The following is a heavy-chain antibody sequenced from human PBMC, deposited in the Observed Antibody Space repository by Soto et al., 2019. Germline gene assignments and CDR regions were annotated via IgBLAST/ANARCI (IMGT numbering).Heavy chain of an antibody. CDR1: GGTFSSYA. Sequence: QVQLVQSGAEVKKPGSSVKVSCKASGGTFSSYAISWVRQAPGQGLEWMGGIILIFGTANYTQKFQGRVTITANEYTHTPYMELSRLRSEDTSVYYCESNIIGSAACDIWGQGTMVTVSS. V-gene: IGHV1-69*01. J-gene: IGHJ3*02. CDR2: IILIFGTA. D-gene: IGHD3-10*01. CDR3: ESNIIGSAACDI.